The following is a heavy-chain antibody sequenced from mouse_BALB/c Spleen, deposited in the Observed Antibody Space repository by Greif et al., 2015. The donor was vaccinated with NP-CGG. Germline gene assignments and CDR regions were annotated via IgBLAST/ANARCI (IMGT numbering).Heavy chain of an antibody. CDR1: GYTFTSYW. D-gene: IGHD2-3*01. Sequence: VQLQQSGAELVKPGASVKLSCKASGYTFTSYWMHWVKQRPGQGLEWIGEINPSNGRTNYNEKFKSKATLTVDKSSSTAYMQLSSLTSEDSAVYYCAIYDGYYYYAMDYWRQGTSVTVSS. CDR3: AIYDGYYYYAMDY. CDR2: INPSNGRT. J-gene: IGHJ4*01. V-gene: IGHV1S81*02.